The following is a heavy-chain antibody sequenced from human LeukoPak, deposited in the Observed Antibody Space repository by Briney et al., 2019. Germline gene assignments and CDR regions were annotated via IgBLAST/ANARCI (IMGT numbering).Heavy chain of an antibody. Sequence: GRSLRLSCAASGFTFRSYAVHWVRQAPGKGLEWVAVISYDGSNKYYADSVKGRFTISRDNSKNTLYLQMNSLRAEDTAVYYCARDPDGGFHPRYGMDVWGQGTTVTVSS. V-gene: IGHV3-30*04. CDR2: ISYDGSNK. D-gene: IGHD2-15*01. J-gene: IGHJ6*02. CDR3: ARDPDGGFHPRYGMDV. CDR1: GFTFRSYA.